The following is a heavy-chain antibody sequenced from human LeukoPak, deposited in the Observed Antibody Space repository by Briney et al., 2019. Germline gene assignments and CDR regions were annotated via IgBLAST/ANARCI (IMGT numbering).Heavy chain of an antibody. CDR1: GFTFSSYS. Sequence: GGSLRLTCAASGFTFSSYSMNWVRQAPGKGLEWVSSISSSSSYIYYADSVKGRFTISRDNAKNSLYLQMNSLRAEDTAVYYCARDLWIVVVPAAIGYWGQGTLVTVSS. CDR3: ARDLWIVVVPAAIGY. CDR2: ISSSSSYI. V-gene: IGHV3-21*01. D-gene: IGHD2-2*01. J-gene: IGHJ4*02.